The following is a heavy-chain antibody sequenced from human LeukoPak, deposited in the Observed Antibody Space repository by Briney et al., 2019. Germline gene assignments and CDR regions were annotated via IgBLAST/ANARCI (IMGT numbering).Heavy chain of an antibody. D-gene: IGHD5-12*01. V-gene: IGHV3-64*01. Sequence: PGGSLRLSCAASGFTFSSYAMHWVRQAPGKGLEYVSAISSNGGRTYYANSVKGRFTISRDNSKNTLYLQMGSLRAEDMAVYYCAREGVEWLRRSMDVWGQGTTVTVSS. CDR2: ISSNGGRT. CDR1: GFTFSSYA. CDR3: AREGVEWLRRSMDV. J-gene: IGHJ6*02.